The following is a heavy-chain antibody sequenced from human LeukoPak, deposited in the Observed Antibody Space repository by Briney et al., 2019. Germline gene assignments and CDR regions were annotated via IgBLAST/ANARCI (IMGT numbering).Heavy chain of an antibody. V-gene: IGHV1-69*06. CDR3: ARELTLDGYNYFDY. D-gene: IGHD5-24*01. Sequence: SVKASCKASGYTFTSYYMHWVRQAPGQGLEWMGGIIPIFGTANYAQKFQGRVTITADKSTSTAYMELSSLRSEDTAVYYCARELTLDGYNYFDYWGQGTLVTVSS. CDR1: GYTFTSYY. CDR2: IIPIFGTA. J-gene: IGHJ4*02.